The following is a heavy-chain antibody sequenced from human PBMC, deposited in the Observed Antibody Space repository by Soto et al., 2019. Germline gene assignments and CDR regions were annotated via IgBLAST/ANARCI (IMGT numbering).Heavy chain of an antibody. CDR3: ARDRGFGMDA. Sequence: QVPLQESGPGLVKPSQTLSLTCTVSGGSINGGRYYWNWIRQHPGKGLEWIGYIYESGTIYYNPSLKSRVIISEDTSKNQFSLRLSSVTAADTAVYYCARDRGFGMDAWGQGTMVIVSS. V-gene: IGHV4-31*03. CDR1: GGSINGGRYY. CDR2: IYESGTI. J-gene: IGHJ6*02.